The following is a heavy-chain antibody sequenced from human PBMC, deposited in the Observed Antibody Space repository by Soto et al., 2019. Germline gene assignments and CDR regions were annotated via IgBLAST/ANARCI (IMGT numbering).Heavy chain of an antibody. CDR2: IYYSGST. CDR1: GGSISSYY. D-gene: IGHD3-9*01. Sequence: SETLSLTCTVSGGSISSYYWSWIRQPPGKGLEWIGYIYYSGSTNYNPSLKSRVTISVDTSRNQFSLKLSSVTAADTAVYYCARDRRDDILTGYWFDPWGQGTLVTVSS. J-gene: IGHJ5*02. CDR3: ARDRRDDILTGYWFDP. V-gene: IGHV4-59*01.